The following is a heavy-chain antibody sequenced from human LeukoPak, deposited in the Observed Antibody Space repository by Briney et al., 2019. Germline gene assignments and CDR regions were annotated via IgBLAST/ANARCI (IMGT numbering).Heavy chain of an antibody. Sequence: GGSLRLSCAPSGFTFSSAWMHWVRQAPGKGLEWVGRIKSKVDGGTTDYAAPVKGRFTISRDDLENMLYLQMNGLKTEDTAVYYCTTARFIAVADNFDYWGQGTLVTVSS. J-gene: IGHJ4*02. D-gene: IGHD6-19*01. CDR2: IKSKVDGGTT. CDR1: GFTFSSAW. CDR3: TTARFIAVADNFDY. V-gene: IGHV3-15*07.